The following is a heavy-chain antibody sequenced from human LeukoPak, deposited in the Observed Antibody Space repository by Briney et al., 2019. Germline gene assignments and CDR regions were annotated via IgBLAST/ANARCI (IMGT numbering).Heavy chain of an antibody. V-gene: IGHV1-69*01. Sequence: SVKVSCKASGGTLSDYVISWVRQAPGQGLEWMGGISPLLGTSKYTQKFQDRVTITADESRSTSYMEVSSLKSEDTAMYYCATYDVLTGFEFWGQGTLVTVSS. CDR1: GGTLSDYV. D-gene: IGHD3-9*01. CDR2: ISPLLGTS. CDR3: ATYDVLTGFEF. J-gene: IGHJ4*02.